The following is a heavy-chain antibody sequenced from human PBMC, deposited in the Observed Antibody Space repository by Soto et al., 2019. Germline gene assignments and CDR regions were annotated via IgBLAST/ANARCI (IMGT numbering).Heavy chain of an antibody. D-gene: IGHD1-7*01. CDR3: ARGQTTGTIFDY. V-gene: IGHV1-69*06. CDR2: IIPIFGTA. J-gene: IGHJ4*02. CDR1: GGTFISYS. Sequence: SVKVSFKSAGGTFISYSISWVRQAPGQGLEWMGGIIPIFGTANYAQKFQGRVTITADKSTSTAYMELSSLRSEDTAVYYCARGQTTGTIFDYWGQGTLVTVSS.